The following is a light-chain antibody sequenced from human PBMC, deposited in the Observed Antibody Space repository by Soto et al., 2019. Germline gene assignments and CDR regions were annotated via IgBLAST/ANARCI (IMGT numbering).Light chain of an antibody. CDR2: KAS. Sequence: DIQRTQSPSTLYASVGDRVTITCRASQSISSWLAGYQQKPGKAPKLLIYKASSLESGVPSRFSGSGSGTEFTLTISSLQPDDFATYYCQQYNSDPYTFGQGTKLEIK. CDR1: QSISSW. V-gene: IGKV1-5*03. CDR3: QQYNSDPYT. J-gene: IGKJ2*01.